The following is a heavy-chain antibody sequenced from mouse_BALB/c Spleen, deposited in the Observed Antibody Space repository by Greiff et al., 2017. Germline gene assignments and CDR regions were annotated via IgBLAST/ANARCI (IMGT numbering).Heavy chain of an antibody. V-gene: IGHV5-17*02. CDR2: ISSGSSTI. Sequence: EVKLVESGGGLVQPGGSRKLSCAASGFTFSSFGMHWVRQAPEKGLEWVAYISSGSSTIYYADTVKGRFTISRDNPKNTLFLQMTSLRSEDTAMYYCARSAYGNYDYYAMDYWGQGASGTVSS. CDR1: GFTFSSFG. J-gene: IGHJ4*01. CDR3: ARSAYGNYDYYAMDY. D-gene: IGHD2-10*02.